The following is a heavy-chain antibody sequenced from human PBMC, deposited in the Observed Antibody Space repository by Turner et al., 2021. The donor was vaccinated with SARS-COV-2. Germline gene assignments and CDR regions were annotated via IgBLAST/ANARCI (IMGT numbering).Heavy chain of an antibody. Sequence: QLQLQESGPGLVKPSETLSLTCTVSGGSISSSTYYWGWIRQPPGKGLEWIGNIYDSGSTYYNPSLKSRVTISVDTSKNQFSLKLSTVTAADTAVYYCATETITMIGVANWYFDLWGRGTLVTVSS. CDR2: IYDSGST. CDR3: ATETITMIGVANWYFDL. J-gene: IGHJ2*01. CDR1: GGSISSSTYY. V-gene: IGHV4-39*02. D-gene: IGHD3-22*01.